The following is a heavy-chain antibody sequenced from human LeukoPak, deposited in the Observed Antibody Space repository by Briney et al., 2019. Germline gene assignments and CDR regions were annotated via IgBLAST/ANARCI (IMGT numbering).Heavy chain of an antibody. CDR3: ARDFKQLVLFPDY. D-gene: IGHD6-6*01. CDR2: IIPIFGTA. V-gene: IGHV1-69*13. J-gene: IGHJ4*02. CDR1: GGTFSSYA. Sequence: GASVKVSCKASGGTFSSYAISWVRQAPGQGLEWMGGIIPIFGTANYAQKFQGRVTITADESTSTAYMELSSLRSEDTAVYYCARDFKQLVLFPDYWGQGTLVTVSS.